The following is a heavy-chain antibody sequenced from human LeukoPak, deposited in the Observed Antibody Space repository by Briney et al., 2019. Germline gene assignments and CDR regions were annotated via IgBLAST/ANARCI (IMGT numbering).Heavy chain of an antibody. CDR3: AGGEVATISTYYYYGMDV. D-gene: IGHD5-24*01. CDR1: GGTFSSYA. J-gene: IGHJ6*02. CDR2: IIPIFGTA. Sequence: GASVKVSCKASGGTFSSYAISWVRQAPGQGLEWMGGIIPIFGTANYAQKFQGRVTITADESTSTAYMELSSLRSEDTAVYYCAGGEVATISTYYYYGMDVWGQGTTVTVSS. V-gene: IGHV1-69*13.